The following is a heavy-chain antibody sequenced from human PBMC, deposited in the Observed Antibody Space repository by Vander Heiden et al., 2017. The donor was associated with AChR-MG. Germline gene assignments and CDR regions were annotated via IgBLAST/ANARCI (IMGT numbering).Heavy chain of an antibody. V-gene: IGHV4-4*07. CDR3: ARDPANSWSYPNYYYGMDV. CDR2: VYTRGST. D-gene: IGHD1-7*01. J-gene: IGHJ6*02. CDR1: GRSIRSFY. Sequence: QVQLQESGPGLVKPSETLSLTCTVSGRSIRSFYWSWIRQSAGKGLEWIGRVYTRGSTTYNPSLKRRVIMSIDTSKNQFSLKLSSVTAAETAVYYCARDPANSWSYPNYYYGMDVWGQGTTVTVSS.